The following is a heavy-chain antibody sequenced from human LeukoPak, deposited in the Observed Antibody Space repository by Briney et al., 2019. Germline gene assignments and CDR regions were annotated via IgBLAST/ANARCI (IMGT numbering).Heavy chain of an antibody. CDR3: AKDYCSGGSCYFDY. Sequence: GGSLRLSCAASEFVFSDYYMSWVRQAPGKGLEWVAYISSGGSTIKYADSVKGRFTISRDNAKNTLYLQMNSLRAEDTAVYYCAKDYCSGGSCYFDYWGQGTLVTVSS. CDR2: ISSGGSTI. CDR1: EFVFSDYY. D-gene: IGHD2-15*01. J-gene: IGHJ4*02. V-gene: IGHV3-11*01.